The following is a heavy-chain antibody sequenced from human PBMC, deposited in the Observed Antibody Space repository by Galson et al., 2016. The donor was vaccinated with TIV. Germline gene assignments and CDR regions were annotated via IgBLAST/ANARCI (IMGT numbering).Heavy chain of an antibody. D-gene: IGHD5-12*01. CDR1: GYIFTERF. CDR2: VDPDNGET. V-gene: IGHV1-69-2*01. Sequence: VKVSCKVSGYIFTERFVHWVRQAPGERPEWVGRVDPDNGETLYAEKFQGRVTMAANTSGDTAFMELSNLRSEDTAFFYCTTGGGSSGSYYFDFWGLGTLVTVSS. J-gene: IGHJ4*02. CDR3: TTGGGSSGSYYFDF.